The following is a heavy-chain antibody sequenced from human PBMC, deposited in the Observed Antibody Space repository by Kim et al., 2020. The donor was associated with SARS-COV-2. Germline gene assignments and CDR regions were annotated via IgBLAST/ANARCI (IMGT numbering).Heavy chain of an antibody. J-gene: IGHJ3*02. CDR1: GFTFSSYA. CDR2: ISGSGGST. CDR3: AKLPDYYDSSHLVGAFDI. Sequence: GGSLRLSCAASGFTFSSYAMSWVRQAPGKGLEWVSAISGSGGSTYYADSVKGRFTISRDNSKNTLYLQMNSLRAEDTAVYYCAKLPDYYDSSHLVGAFDIWGQGTMVTVSS. V-gene: IGHV3-23*01. D-gene: IGHD3-22*01.